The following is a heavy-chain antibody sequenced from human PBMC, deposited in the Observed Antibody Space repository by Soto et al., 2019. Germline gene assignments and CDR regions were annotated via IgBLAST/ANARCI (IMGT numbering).Heavy chain of an antibody. Sequence: LSLTCTVSGGSISSGGYYWSWIRQHPGKGLEWIGYIYYSGSTYYNPSLKSRVTISVDTSKNQFSLKLSSVTAADTAVYYCARGVGYYDILTGYPTDWYFDLWGRGTLVTVSS. D-gene: IGHD3-9*01. J-gene: IGHJ2*01. V-gene: IGHV4-31*03. CDR3: ARGVGYYDILTGYPTDWYFDL. CDR1: GGSISSGGYY. CDR2: IYYSGST.